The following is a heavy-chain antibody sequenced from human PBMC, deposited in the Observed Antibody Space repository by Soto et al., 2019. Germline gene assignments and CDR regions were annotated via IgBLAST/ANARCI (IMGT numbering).Heavy chain of an antibody. CDR1: GYTFTGYH. Sequence: GASVKVSCKASGYTFTGYHMHWVRQAPGQGLEWMGWINPNSGGTNYAQKFQGRVTMTRDTSISTVYMELSSLRSEDTAVYYCARGTLEMATIWFLGGLDYWGQGTLVTVSS. J-gene: IGHJ4*02. CDR3: ARGTLEMATIWFLGGLDY. D-gene: IGHD5-12*01. CDR2: INPNSGGT. V-gene: IGHV1-2*02.